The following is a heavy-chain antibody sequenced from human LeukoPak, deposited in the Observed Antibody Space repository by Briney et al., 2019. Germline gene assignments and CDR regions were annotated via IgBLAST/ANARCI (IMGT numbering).Heavy chain of an antibody. CDR2: IYHDGST. CDR1: THSVSTDYY. Sequence: SETLSLTCTVSTHSVSTDYYWGWIRQPPGKGLEWVGNIYHDGSTYYTPSLKSRVTISVDTSKNQFSLKLTSVTAADTAVYYCAGVGLGSSWSFDYWGQGTLVTVSS. V-gene: IGHV4-38-2*02. J-gene: IGHJ4*02. CDR3: AGVGLGSSWSFDY. D-gene: IGHD6-13*01.